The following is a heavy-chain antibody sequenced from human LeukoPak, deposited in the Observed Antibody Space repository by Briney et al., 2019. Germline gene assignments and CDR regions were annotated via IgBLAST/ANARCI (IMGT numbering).Heavy chain of an antibody. D-gene: IGHD3-3*01. J-gene: IGHJ4*02. Sequence: SETLSLTGTVSGYSISNGCYWGWIRQRPGMGLEWVVNIYHRGSTYYNPSLRSRVTISLDRSKKKFSLKLTPVTAADTAVYFCARGAEYYAIWRGYAGYSDYWGQGISVTVSS. V-gene: IGHV4-38-2*02. CDR3: ARGAEYYAIWRGYAGYSDY. CDR1: GYSISNGCY. CDR2: IYHRGST.